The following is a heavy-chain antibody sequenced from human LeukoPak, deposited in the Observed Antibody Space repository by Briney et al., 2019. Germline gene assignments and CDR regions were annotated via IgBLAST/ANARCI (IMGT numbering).Heavy chain of an antibody. Sequence: ASVKVPCKASGYTFTSYYMHWVRQAPGQGLEWMGIINPSGGSTSYAQKFQGRVTMTRDTSTSTVYMELSSLRSEDTAVYYCAKDKALAGRPDAFDVWGQGTMVTVSS. CDR3: AKDKALAGRPDAFDV. V-gene: IGHV1-46*01. D-gene: IGHD3-16*01. CDR2: INPSGGST. CDR1: GYTFTSYY. J-gene: IGHJ3*01.